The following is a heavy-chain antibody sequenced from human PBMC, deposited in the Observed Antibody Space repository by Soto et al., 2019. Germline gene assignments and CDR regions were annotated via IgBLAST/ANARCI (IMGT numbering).Heavy chain of an antibody. J-gene: IGHJ5*01. Sequence: PSKTLALTCSVSGGSISSGGYSWSWIRQPPGKGLEWIGYIYDSGTTNYNPSLKSRLTISLDRSKNQFSLNLRSVTAADTAVYYFVREPRAWIDSRGKGLLGIVSA. V-gene: IGHV4-30-2*01. CDR2: IYDSGTT. CDR3: VREPRAWIDS. CDR1: GGSISSGGYS.